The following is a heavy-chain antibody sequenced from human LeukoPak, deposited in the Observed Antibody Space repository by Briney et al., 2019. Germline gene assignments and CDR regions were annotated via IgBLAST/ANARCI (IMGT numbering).Heavy chain of an antibody. CDR3: AKAAPVLYCSSSSCYGSAPDP. J-gene: IGHJ5*02. D-gene: IGHD2-2*01. CDR1: GFTFSNYG. V-gene: IGHV3-33*06. Sequence: GGSLRLSCAASGFTFSNYGMQWVRQAPGKGLEWVAVIWHDGSNKYYADSVKGRFTISRDDSKNTVYLQMNSLRVEDTAVYYCAKAAPVLYCSSSSCYGSAPDPWAKGSLVPVSP. CDR2: IWHDGSNK.